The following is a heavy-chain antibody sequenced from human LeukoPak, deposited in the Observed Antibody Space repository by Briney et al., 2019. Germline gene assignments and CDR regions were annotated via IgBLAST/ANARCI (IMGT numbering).Heavy chain of an antibody. CDR2: IYHSGST. V-gene: IGHV4-38-2*02. CDR3: ARESNEDGHNIDY. D-gene: IGHD5-24*01. Sequence: NPSETLSLTCTVSGYSISSGYYWGWIRQPPGKGLEWIGSIYHSGSTYYNPSLKSRVTITVDTSKNQFSLKLSSVTAADTAVYYCARESNEDGHNIDYWGQGTLVTVSS. J-gene: IGHJ4*02. CDR1: GYSISSGYY.